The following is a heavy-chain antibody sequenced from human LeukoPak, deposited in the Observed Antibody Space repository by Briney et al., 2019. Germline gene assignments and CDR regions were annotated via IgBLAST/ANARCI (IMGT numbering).Heavy chain of an antibody. D-gene: IGHD4-11*01. CDR3: AKGPSTVTTYDGGMDV. J-gene: IGHJ6*02. V-gene: IGHV3-30*18. Sequence: GGSLRLSCAASGYIFRRYWVSWVRQAPGKGLEWVAVISYDGSNKYYADSVKGRFTISRDNSKNTLYLQMNSLRAEDTAVYYCAKGPSTVTTYDGGMDVWGQGTTVTVSS. CDR2: ISYDGSNK. CDR1: GYIFRRYW.